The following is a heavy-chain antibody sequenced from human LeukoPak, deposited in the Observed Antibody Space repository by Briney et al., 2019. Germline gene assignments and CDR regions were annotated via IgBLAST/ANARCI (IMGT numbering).Heavy chain of an antibody. J-gene: IGHJ4*02. V-gene: IGHV4-4*07. Sequence: KPSETLSLTCTVSGGSISKYYLSWIRQPAGKGLEWIGRIFTSGSATSSSSLKSRVTMSADTSKNQFSLNLSSVTAADTAVYFCASGYGSGSYLYWGQGTLVTVSS. D-gene: IGHD3-10*01. CDR3: ASGYGSGSYLY. CDR2: IFTSGSA. CDR1: GGSISKYY.